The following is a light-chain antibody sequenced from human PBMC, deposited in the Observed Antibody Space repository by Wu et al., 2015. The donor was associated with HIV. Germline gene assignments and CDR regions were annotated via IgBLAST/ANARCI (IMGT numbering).Light chain of an antibody. CDR2: AAS. J-gene: IGKJ2*04. V-gene: IGKV1-8*01. CDR1: QGISSY. Sequence: AIRITQSPSSLSASTGDRVTITCRASQGISSYLAWYQQKPGKAPKLLIYAASTLQSGVPSRFSGSGSGTDFTLTISCLQSEDFATYYCQQYYSYPECSFGQGTKLEIK. CDR3: QQYYSYPECS.